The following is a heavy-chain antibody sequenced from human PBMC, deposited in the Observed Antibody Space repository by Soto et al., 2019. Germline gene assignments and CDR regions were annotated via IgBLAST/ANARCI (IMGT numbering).Heavy chain of an antibody. J-gene: IGHJ4*02. D-gene: IGHD3-22*01. V-gene: IGHV1-58*01. Sequence: GASVKVSCKASGFNFRSTAVQWVRQARGQRLEWIGWIVAGSGNTNYADSVKGRFTISRDNAKNSLYLQMNSLRAEDAAVYYCARVLRPDSSGYYADYWGQGTLVTVSS. CDR1: GFNFRSTA. CDR2: IVAGSGNT. CDR3: ARVLRPDSSGYYADY.